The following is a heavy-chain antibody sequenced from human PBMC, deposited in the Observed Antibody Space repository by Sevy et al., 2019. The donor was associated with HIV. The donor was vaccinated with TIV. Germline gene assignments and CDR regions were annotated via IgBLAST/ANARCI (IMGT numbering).Heavy chain of an antibody. V-gene: IGHV1-18*01. CDR2: ISAYNGNT. CDR1: GYTFTSYG. D-gene: IGHD3-3*01. CDR3: ARGTSITIFGVARGYDAFDI. Sequence: ASVKVSCKASGYTFTSYGISWVRQAPGQGLEWMGWISAYNGNTNCAQKLQGRVTMTTDTSTSTAYMELRSLRSDDTAVYYCARGTSITIFGVARGYDAFDIWGQGTMVTVSS. J-gene: IGHJ3*02.